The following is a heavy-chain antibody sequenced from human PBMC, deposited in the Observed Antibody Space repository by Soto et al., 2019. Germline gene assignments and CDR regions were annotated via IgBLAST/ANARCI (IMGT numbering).Heavy chain of an antibody. CDR3: AGGIAARPGFAYYYGMDV. D-gene: IGHD6-6*01. Sequence: SETLSLTCTVSGGSISSSTYYWGWIRQPPGKGLEWIGEIHHSGNTYHNPSLKSRVTISVDTSKNQFSLKLSSVTAADTAVYYCAGGIAARPGFAYYYGMDVWGQGTRVTVSS. J-gene: IGHJ6*02. CDR2: IHHSGNT. V-gene: IGHV4-39*01. CDR1: GGSISSSTYY.